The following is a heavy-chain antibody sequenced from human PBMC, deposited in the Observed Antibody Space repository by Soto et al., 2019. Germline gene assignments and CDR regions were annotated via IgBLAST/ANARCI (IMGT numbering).Heavy chain of an antibody. CDR2: MYYGGST. Sequence: QVQLQESGPGLVKPSETLSLTCTVSGGSIRTYYWNWIRQHPGKGLEWIGYMYYGGSTNYNPSLKSRVTVSGDTSKNDFSLKLTSVTAADTAVYYCARSTGYGDSYFDYWGRGTLVTVSS. CDR1: GGSIRTYY. CDR3: ARSTGYGDSYFDY. J-gene: IGHJ4*02. D-gene: IGHD4-17*01. V-gene: IGHV4-59*01.